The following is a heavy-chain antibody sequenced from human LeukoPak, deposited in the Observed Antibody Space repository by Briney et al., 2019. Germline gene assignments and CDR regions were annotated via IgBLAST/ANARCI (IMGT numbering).Heavy chain of an antibody. CDR3: ARGRGRYCSGGSCYRYYYYYGMDV. CDR2: IISSGSTI. J-gene: IGHJ6*04. Sequence: GGSLRLSCAASGFTFSSYERNWVRHPPGKGLEWVSYIISSGSTIYYADSMKGRFTLSRDNAKNSLYLQMNTLRAEDTAVYYCARGRGRYCSGGSCYRYYYYYGMDVWGKGTTVTVSS. V-gene: IGHV3-48*03. D-gene: IGHD2-15*01. CDR1: GFTFSSYE.